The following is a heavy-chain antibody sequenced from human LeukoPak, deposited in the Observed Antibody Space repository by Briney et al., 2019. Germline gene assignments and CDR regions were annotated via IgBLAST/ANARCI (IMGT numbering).Heavy chain of an antibody. CDR2: ISSGSSAI. CDR3: ATTVVGAMSRSAFDI. J-gene: IGHJ3*02. D-gene: IGHD1-26*01. Sequence: GGSLRLSCEASGFTFTTYSMTWVRQAPGKGLEWVSIISSGSSAIFSADALKGRFTISRDDAKNLLYLDMNSLRAEDTAVYYCATTVVGAMSRSAFDIWGQGAMVTVSS. V-gene: IGHV3-21*01. CDR1: GFTFTTYS.